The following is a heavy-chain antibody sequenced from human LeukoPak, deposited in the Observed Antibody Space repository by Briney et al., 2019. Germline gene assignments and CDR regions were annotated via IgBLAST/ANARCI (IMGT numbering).Heavy chain of an antibody. V-gene: IGHV4-30-4*08. CDR1: GGSISSGDYY. CDR3: AREKRTGYYDSSGCPHGFDY. D-gene: IGHD3-22*01. J-gene: IGHJ4*02. CDR2: IYYSGST. Sequence: KPSQTLSLTCTVSGGSISSGDYYWSWIRQPPGKGLEWIGYIYYSGSTYYNPSLKSRVTISVDTSKNQFSLKLSSVTAADTAVYYCAREKRTGYYDSSGCPHGFDYWGQGTLVTVSS.